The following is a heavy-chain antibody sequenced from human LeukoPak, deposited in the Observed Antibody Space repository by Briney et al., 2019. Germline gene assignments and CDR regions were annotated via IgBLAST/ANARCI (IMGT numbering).Heavy chain of an antibody. J-gene: IGHJ5*02. D-gene: IGHD6-13*01. V-gene: IGHV4-59*08. CDR1: GXSINAYY. CDR3: ARRRAEGGSNGHYNWFDP. Sequence: PSETLSLTCTVSGXSINAYYWGWIRQPPGKGLEWIGYIYFSGTTKYNPSLESRVTISVDTSKNQFSLKLSSVTAADTAVYYCARRRAEGGSNGHYNWFDPWGQGILVTVSS. CDR2: IYFSGTT.